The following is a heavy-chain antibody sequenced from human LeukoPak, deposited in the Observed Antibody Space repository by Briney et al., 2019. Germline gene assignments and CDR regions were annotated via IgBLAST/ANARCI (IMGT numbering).Heavy chain of an antibody. Sequence: GGSLRRSCTTSGLTFSTSGFNWVRQAPGKGLEWVASIGPTGFDRYHADSIKGRFTISRDNANNFLYLQMDSLRAEDTAVYYCATETNGRHYYYWGQGTLLTVSS. CDR2: IGPTGFDR. D-gene: IGHD1-14*01. CDR1: GLTFSTSG. CDR3: ATETNGRHYYY. V-gene: IGHV3-21*06. J-gene: IGHJ4*02.